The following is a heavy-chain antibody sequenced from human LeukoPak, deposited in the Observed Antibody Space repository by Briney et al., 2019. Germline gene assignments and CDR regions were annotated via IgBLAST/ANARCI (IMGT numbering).Heavy chain of an antibody. V-gene: IGHV1-18*01. CDR1: GYTLSNSG. J-gene: IGHJ4*02. Sequence: ASVKVSCKATGYTLSNSGITWVRQAPGQGLEWMGWISAYNGNTNYAQKFQGRVTMTTDTSTSTAYMEVTRLRSDGTAVYYCASGVRWDFDYWGQGTLVTVSS. D-gene: IGHD1-26*01. CDR2: ISAYNGNT. CDR3: ASGVRWDFDY.